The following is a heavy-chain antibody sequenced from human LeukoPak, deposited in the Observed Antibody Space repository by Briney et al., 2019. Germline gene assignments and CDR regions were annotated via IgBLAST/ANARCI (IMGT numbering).Heavy chain of an antibody. J-gene: IGHJ4*02. Sequence: GGSLRLSCAASGFTFSSYWMSWVRQAPGKGLEWVANIKQDGSEKYYVDSVKGRFTISRDNAKNSLYLQMNSLRAEDTAVYYCAREMGNILTPYYFDHWGQGTLVTVSS. CDR2: IKQDGSEK. V-gene: IGHV3-7*01. D-gene: IGHD3-9*01. CDR1: GFTFSSYW. CDR3: AREMGNILTPYYFDH.